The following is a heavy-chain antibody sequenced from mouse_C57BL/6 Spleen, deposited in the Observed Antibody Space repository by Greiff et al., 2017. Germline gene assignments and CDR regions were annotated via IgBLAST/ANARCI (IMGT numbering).Heavy chain of an antibody. CDR3: AREREDDAYYFDY. J-gene: IGHJ2*01. CDR2: FDPNSGGT. CDR1: GYTFTSYW. Sequence: VQLQQPGAELVKPGASVKLSCKASGYTFTSYWMHWVKQRPGRGLEWIGRFDPNSGGTKYNEKFKGKATLTVDKPSSTAYMQLSNLTSEDSAVYDCAREREDDAYYFDYWGQGTTLTVSS. D-gene: IGHD2-12*01. V-gene: IGHV1-72*01.